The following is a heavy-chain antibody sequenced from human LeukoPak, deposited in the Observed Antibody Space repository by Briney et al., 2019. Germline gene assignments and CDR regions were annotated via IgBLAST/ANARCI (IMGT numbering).Heavy chain of an antibody. J-gene: IGHJ4*02. CDR2: SIPIFGTA. CDR3: ASMGYARRADFAG. CDR1: GGTFTSYA. Sequence: GSSVKLSCKASGGTFTSYAISWVRHGPGQGLEWKGGSIPIFGTANYAQKFQGRVTSTADESTSTAYMELSSLRSEATAVYYCASMGYARRADFAGWGQGTLVTVSS. V-gene: IGHV1-69*01. D-gene: IGHD2-2*01.